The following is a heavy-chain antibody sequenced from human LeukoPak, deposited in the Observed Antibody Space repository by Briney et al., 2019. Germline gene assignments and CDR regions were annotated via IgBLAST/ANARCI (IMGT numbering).Heavy chain of an antibody. CDR2: IYPGDSDT. D-gene: IGHD2-2*01. J-gene: IGHJ3*02. CDR3: ASPLAARGPGDAFDI. CDR1: GYSFTSYW. Sequence: GESLKISCKGSGYSFTSYWIGWVGQMPGKALEWMGIIYPGDSDTRYSPSFQGQVTISADKSISTAYLQWSSLKASDTATYYCASPLAARGPGDAFDIWGQGTMVTVSS. V-gene: IGHV5-51*01.